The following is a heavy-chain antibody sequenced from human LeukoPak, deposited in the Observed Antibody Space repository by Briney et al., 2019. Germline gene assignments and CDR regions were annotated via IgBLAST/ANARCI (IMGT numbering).Heavy chain of an antibody. CDR2: INPNSGGT. D-gene: IGHD3-3*01. CDR1: GYTFTGYY. CDR3: ARAVDFWSGSAPVDY. J-gene: IGHJ4*02. V-gene: IGHV1-2*02. Sequence: ASVKVSCKASGYTFTGYYVHWVRQAPGQGLEWMGWINPNSGGTNYAQKFQGRVTMTRDTSISTAYMELSRLRSDDTAVYYCARAVDFWSGSAPVDYWGQGTLVTVSS.